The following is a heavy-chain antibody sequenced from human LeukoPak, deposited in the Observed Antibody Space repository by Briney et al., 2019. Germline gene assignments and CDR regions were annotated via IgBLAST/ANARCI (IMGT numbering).Heavy chain of an antibody. D-gene: IGHD2-2*01. Sequence: SETLSLTSTVSGGSISSYYWSWIRQPPGKGLEWIGYIYYSGSTNYNPSLKSRVTISVDTSKNQFSLKLSSVTAADTAVYYCARLRIPARYCSSTSCYELDYWGQGTLVTVSS. CDR2: IYYSGST. CDR1: GGSISSYY. V-gene: IGHV4-59*08. CDR3: ARLRIPARYCSSTSCYELDY. J-gene: IGHJ4*02.